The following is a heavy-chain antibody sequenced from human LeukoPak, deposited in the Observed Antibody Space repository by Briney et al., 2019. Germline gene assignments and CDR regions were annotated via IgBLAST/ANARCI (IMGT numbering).Heavy chain of an antibody. CDR2: IYSGGST. V-gene: IGHV3-53*01. CDR1: GLTVSSNY. D-gene: IGHD6-13*01. CDR3: ARGGNSSPYYFDY. Sequence: PGGSLRLSCAASGLTVSSNYMSWVRQAPGKGLEWVSVIYSGGSTYYADSVKGRFTISRDNSKNTLYLQMNSLRAEDTAVYYCARGGNSSPYYFDYWGQGTLVTVSS. J-gene: IGHJ4*02.